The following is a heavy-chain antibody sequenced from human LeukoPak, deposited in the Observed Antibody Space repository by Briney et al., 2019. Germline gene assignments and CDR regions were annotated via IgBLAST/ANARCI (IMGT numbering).Heavy chain of an antibody. D-gene: IGHD6-13*01. Sequence: SVKVSCKASGGTFSSYAISWVRQAPGQGLEWMGGIIPIFGTANYAQKFRGRVTITADKSTSTAYMELSSLRSEDTAVYYCARNPASGMAAAGPDYWGQGTLVTVSS. CDR2: IIPIFGTA. CDR1: GGTFSSYA. CDR3: ARNPASGMAAAGPDY. V-gene: IGHV1-69*06. J-gene: IGHJ4*02.